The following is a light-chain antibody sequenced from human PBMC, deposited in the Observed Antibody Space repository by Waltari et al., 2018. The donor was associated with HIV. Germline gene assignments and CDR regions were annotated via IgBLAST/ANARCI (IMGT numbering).Light chain of an antibody. J-gene: IGLJ2*01. V-gene: IGLV2-14*02. CDR2: GVN. CDR1: SNNIGVYNL. Sequence: QSALIQLASFYGSPGESIILSCTGDSNNIGVYNLVSWYQQHPGRAPKLIIYGVNTRPSDVSSRFSGSKSGTSASLAITGLQAEDEADDYCQSYDSSLREVFGGGTKLTVL. CDR3: QSYDSSLREV.